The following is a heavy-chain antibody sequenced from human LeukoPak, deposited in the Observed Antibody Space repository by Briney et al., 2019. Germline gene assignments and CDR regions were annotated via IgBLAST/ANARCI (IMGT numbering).Heavy chain of an antibody. CDR3: GRVSTSGSVL. D-gene: IGHD2-2*01. V-gene: IGHV4-34*01. Sequence: SETLSLTCAVYGGSFSGYYWSWIRQPPGKGLEWIGEINHSGSTNYNPSLKSRVTISLETSKNQFSMRLTSVTAADTAVYYCGRVSTSGSVLWGQGTMVTVSS. CDR2: INHSGST. J-gene: IGHJ3*01. CDR1: GGSFSGYY.